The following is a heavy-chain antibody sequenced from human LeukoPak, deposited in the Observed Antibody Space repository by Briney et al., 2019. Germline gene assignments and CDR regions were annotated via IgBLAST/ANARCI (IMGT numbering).Heavy chain of an antibody. V-gene: IGHV3-30*03. J-gene: IGHJ4*02. CDR3: AREDYSGYDFYDY. Sequence: GRSLRLSCAVSGFTFSRYGMHWVRQAPGKGLDWVAVISYDGSTKYYADSVKGRFTISRDNSKNTLYLQMNSLRSEDTAVYYCAREDYSGYDFYDYWGQGSLVTVSS. CDR2: ISYDGSTK. D-gene: IGHD5-12*01. CDR1: GFTFSRYG.